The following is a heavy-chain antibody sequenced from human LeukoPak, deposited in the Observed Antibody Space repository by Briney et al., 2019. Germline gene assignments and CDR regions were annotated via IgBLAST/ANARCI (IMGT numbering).Heavy chain of an antibody. Sequence: GGSLRLSCAASGFTFSSYSMNWVRQAPGKGLEWVSSICSSSSYIYYADSGKGRFTISRDNAKNSLYLQMNSLRAEDTAVYYCASSQGPGSGSHYFDYWGQGTLVTVSS. CDR3: ASSQGPGSGSHYFDY. CDR1: GFTFSSYS. D-gene: IGHD3-10*01. V-gene: IGHV3-21*01. CDR2: ICSSSSYI. J-gene: IGHJ4*02.